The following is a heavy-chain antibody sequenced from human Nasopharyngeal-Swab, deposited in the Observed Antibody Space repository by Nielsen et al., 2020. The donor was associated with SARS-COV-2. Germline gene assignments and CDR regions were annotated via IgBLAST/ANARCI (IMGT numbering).Heavy chain of an antibody. V-gene: IGHV3-66*01. CDR1: GFTVSSNY. Sequence: GESLKISCAASGFTVSSNYMSWVRQAPGKGLEGVSVIYSGGSTYYADSVKGRFTISRDNSKNTLYLQMNSLRAEDTAVYYCARVGGSSPLDYWGQGTLVTVSS. J-gene: IGHJ4*02. CDR3: ARVGGSSPLDY. D-gene: IGHD6-13*01. CDR2: IYSGGST.